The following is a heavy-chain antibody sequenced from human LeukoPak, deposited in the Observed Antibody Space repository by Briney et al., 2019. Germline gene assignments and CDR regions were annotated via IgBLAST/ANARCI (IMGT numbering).Heavy chain of an antibody. CDR1: GGSISSYYW. V-gene: IGHV2-5*01. Sequence: TLSLTCTVSGGSISSYYWSWIRQPPGKALEWLALIYWNDDKRYSPSLKSRLTITKDTSKNQVVLTMTNMDPVDTATYYCAHSIAAAGFDYWGQGTLVTVSS. CDR3: AHSIAAAGFDY. J-gene: IGHJ4*02. CDR2: IYWNDDK. D-gene: IGHD6-13*01.